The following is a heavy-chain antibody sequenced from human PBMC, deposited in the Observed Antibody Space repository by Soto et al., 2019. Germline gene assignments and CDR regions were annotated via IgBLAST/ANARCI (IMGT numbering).Heavy chain of an antibody. CDR3: ARDDIVVVPAAIAGIYYYYGMDV. Sequence: SVKVSCKASGGTFSSYTISWVRQAPGQGLEWMGRIIPILGIANYAQKFQGRVTITADKSTSTAYMELSSLRSEDTAVYYCARDDIVVVPAAIAGIYYYYGMDVWGQGTTVTVSS. CDR2: IIPILGIA. D-gene: IGHD2-2*01. CDR1: GGTFSSYT. V-gene: IGHV1-69*04. J-gene: IGHJ6*02.